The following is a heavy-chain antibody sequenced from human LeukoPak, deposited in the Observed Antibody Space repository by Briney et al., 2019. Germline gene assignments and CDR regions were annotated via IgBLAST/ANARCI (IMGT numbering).Heavy chain of an antibody. D-gene: IGHD7-27*01. CDR2: IRYDGSNK. V-gene: IGHV3-30*02. CDR3: AKGQLGIQSSKWFDP. J-gene: IGHJ5*02. Sequence: GGSLRLSCAASGFTFSSYGMHWVRQAPGKGLEWVAFIRYDGSNKYYAESVKGRFTMSRDNSKNTLYLQMDSLRPEDTAVYYCAKGQLGIQSSKWFDPWGQGTLVTVSS. CDR1: GFTFSSYG.